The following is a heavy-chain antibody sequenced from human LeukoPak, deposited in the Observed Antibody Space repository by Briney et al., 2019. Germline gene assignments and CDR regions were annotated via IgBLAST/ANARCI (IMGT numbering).Heavy chain of an antibody. Sequence: SETLSLTCGVFGGSFSGYYWSWIRQPPGKGLEWIGEINHSGSTNYNPSLKSRVTISVDTSKNQFSLKQRSVTAEDTAVYYCARETSSFKSADLDYWGQGTLVTVSS. CDR1: GGSFSGYY. V-gene: IGHV4-34*01. CDR3: ARETSSFKSADLDY. CDR2: INHSGST. D-gene: IGHD6-6*01. J-gene: IGHJ4*02.